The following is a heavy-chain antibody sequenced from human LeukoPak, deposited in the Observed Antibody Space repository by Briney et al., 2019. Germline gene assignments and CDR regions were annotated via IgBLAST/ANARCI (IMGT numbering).Heavy chain of an antibody. D-gene: IGHD6-13*01. CDR1: GDSVSSNSAA. CDR3: ARDPGTAAATSWVNWFDP. CDR2: TYYRSKWYN. Sequence: SQTLSLTCAISGDSVSSNSAAWNWIRQSPSRGLEWLGRTYYRSKWYNDYAVSVKSRITINPDTSKNQFSLQLNSVTPEDTAVYYRARDPGTAAATSWVNWFDPWGQGTLVTVSS. J-gene: IGHJ5*02. V-gene: IGHV6-1*01.